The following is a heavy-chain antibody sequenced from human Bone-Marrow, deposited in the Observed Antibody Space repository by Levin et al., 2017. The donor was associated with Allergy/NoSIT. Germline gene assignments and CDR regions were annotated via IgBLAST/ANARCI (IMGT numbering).Heavy chain of an antibody. CDR1: GFSFSSYA. V-gene: IGHV3-23*01. Sequence: QSGGSLRLSCAASGFSFSSYAMGWVRQAPGKGLEWVSAISGSGYSTFYADSVRGRFTISRDNSKNTLFLQMNSLRAEDTAVYYCAKSPGGFDWGFGDYWGQGTLVTVSS. CDR3: AKSPGGFDWGFGDY. CDR2: ISGSGYST. D-gene: IGHD3-9*01. J-gene: IGHJ4*02.